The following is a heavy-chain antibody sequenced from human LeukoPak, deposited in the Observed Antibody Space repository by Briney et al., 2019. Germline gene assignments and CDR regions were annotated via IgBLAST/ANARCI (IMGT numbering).Heavy chain of an antibody. CDR2: IDWDDDK. V-gene: IGHV2-70*11. J-gene: IGHJ6*02. D-gene: IGHD5-18*01. CDR3: ARIHRYGPAGYYGMDV. Sequence: SGPALVKPTQTLTLTCSFSGLSLRTRGVCVSWIRQPPGKALEWLARIDWDDDKYYSTSLKARLTISKDTSKNQVVLTMTNMDPVDTATYYCARIHRYGPAGYYGMDVWGQGTTVTVSS. CDR1: GLSLRTRGVC.